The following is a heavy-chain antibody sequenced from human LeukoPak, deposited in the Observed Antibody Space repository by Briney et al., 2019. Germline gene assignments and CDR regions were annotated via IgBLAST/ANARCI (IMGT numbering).Heavy chain of an antibody. J-gene: IGHJ4*02. CDR1: GYSISSGYY. CDR2: INHSGST. CDR3: ARASAYYYDSSGYWPFDY. Sequence: KPSETLSLTCTVSGYSISSGYYWAWIRQPPGKGLEWIGEINHSGSTNYNPSLKSRVTISVDTSKNQFSLKLSSVTAADTAVYYCARASAYYYDSSGYWPFDYWGQGTLVTVSS. V-gene: IGHV4-38-2*02. D-gene: IGHD3-22*01.